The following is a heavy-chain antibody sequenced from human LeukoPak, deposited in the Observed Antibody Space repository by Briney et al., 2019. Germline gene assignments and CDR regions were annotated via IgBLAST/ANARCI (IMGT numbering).Heavy chain of an antibody. J-gene: IGHJ4*02. Sequence: MGWINPNSGGTNYAQKFQGRVTMTRDTSISTAYMELSRLRSDDTAVYYCARDPRHSTYARGWGQGTLVTVSS. CDR3: ARDPRHSTYARG. V-gene: IGHV1-2*02. CDR2: INPNSGGT. D-gene: IGHD2-8*01.